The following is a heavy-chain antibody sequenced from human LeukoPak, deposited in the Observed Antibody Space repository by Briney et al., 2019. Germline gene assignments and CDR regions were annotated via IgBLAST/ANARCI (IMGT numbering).Heavy chain of an antibody. CDR2: MNPNSANT. CDR1: GYTFTSYD. CDR3: ARLASSSWPLYYYYGMDV. Sequence: ASVKVSCKASGYTFTSYDINWVRQATGQGLEWMGWMNPNSANTGYAQKFQGRVTMTRNTSISTAYMELSSLRSEDTAVYYCARLASSSWPLYYYYGMDVWGQGTTFTVSS. V-gene: IGHV1-8*01. D-gene: IGHD6-13*01. J-gene: IGHJ6*02.